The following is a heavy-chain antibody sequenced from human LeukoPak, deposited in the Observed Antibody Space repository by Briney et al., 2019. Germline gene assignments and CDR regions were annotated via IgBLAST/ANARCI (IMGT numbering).Heavy chain of an antibody. V-gene: IGHV1-8*01. CDR1: GYTFSSYD. D-gene: IGHD3-9*01. CDR3: ARGSAILTAYKHIDY. J-gene: IGHJ4*02. CDR2: MNPNDGDA. Sequence: GASVKVSCKASGYTFSSYDINWVRLATGQGLEWMGWMNPNDGDAGYAQNFQGRVTMTRDTSITTAYLELSGLRSEDSAVYYCARGSAILTAYKHIDYWGQGTLVTVSS.